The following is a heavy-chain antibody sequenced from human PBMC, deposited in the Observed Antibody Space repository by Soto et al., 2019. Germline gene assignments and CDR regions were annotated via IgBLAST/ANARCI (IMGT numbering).Heavy chain of an antibody. D-gene: IGHD2-15*01. Sequence: QVQLVQSGAEVKKPGSSVKVSCKASGGTFSSYAISWVRQAPGQGLEWMGGIIPIFGTANYAQKFQGRVTMTADESTSTAYMELSSLRSEDTAVYYCARDDPDCSGGSCYWFDPWGQGTLVTVSS. CDR3: ARDDPDCSGGSCYWFDP. CDR1: GGTFSSYA. CDR2: IIPIFGTA. V-gene: IGHV1-69*12. J-gene: IGHJ5*02.